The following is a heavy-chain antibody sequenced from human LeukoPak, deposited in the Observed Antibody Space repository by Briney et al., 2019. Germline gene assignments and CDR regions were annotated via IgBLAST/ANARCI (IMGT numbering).Heavy chain of an antibody. J-gene: IGHJ6*02. CDR2: IYPGDSDT. V-gene: IGHV5-51*01. CDR3: ARQKLDV. Sequence: EALSLTCTVSGGSISSYYWSWIRQPPGKGLEWMGIIYPGDSDTRYSPSFQGQVTISVDKSISTAYLQWSSLKASDTAIYYCARQKLDVWGQGTTVTVSS. CDR1: GGSISSYY.